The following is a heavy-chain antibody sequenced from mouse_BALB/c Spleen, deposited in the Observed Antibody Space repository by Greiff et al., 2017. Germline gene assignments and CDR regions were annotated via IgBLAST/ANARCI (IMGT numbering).Heavy chain of an antibody. V-gene: IGHV5-12-2*01. Sequence: EVHLVESGGGLVQPGGSLKLSCAASGFTFSSYTMSWVRQTPEKRLEWVAYISNGGGSTYYPDTVKGRFTISRDNAKNTLYLQMSSLKSEDTAMYYCARDGSSWYFDVWGAGTTVTVSS. CDR3: ARDGSSWYFDV. J-gene: IGHJ1*01. CDR1: GFTFSSYT. CDR2: ISNGGGST. D-gene: IGHD1-1*01.